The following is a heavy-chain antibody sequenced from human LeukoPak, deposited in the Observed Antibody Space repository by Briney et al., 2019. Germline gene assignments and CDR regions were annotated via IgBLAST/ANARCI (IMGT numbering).Heavy chain of an antibody. Sequence: SQTLSLTCTVSGGSISSGSYYWSWIRQPAGKGLEWIGRIYTSGSTNYNPSLKSRVTISVDTSKNQFSLKLSSVTAADTAVYYCARGYYDSSGYYGGYYYYYMDVWGKGTTVTISS. CDR3: ARGYYDSSGYYGGYYYYYMDV. CDR1: GGSISSGSYY. CDR2: IYTSGST. V-gene: IGHV4-61*02. J-gene: IGHJ6*03. D-gene: IGHD3-22*01.